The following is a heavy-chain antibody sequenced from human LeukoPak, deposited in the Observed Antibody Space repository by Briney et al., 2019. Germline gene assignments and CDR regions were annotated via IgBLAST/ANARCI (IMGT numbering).Heavy chain of an antibody. CDR3: ARLTRSCSSTSCYADFDY. CDR2: IYYSGST. J-gene: IGHJ4*02. V-gene: IGHV4-39*01. Sequence: SETLSLTCTVSGGSISSSSYYWGWIRQPPGKGLEWIGSIYYSGSTYYNPSLKSRVTISVDTSKNQFSLKLSSVTAADTAVYYCARLTRSCSSTSCYADFDYWGQGTLVTVSS. D-gene: IGHD2-2*01. CDR1: GGSISSSSYY.